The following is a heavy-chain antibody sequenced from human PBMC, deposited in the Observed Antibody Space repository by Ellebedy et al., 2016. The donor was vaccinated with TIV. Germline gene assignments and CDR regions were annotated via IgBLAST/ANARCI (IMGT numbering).Heavy chain of an antibody. Sequence: SETLSLTXAVYGGSFSGYYWSWIRQPPGKGLEWIGEINHSGSTNYNPSLKSRVTISVDTSKNQFSLKLSSVTAADTAVYYCARKVGATFPFDYWGQGTLVTVSS. CDR1: GGSFSGYY. CDR3: ARKVGATFPFDY. V-gene: IGHV4-34*01. D-gene: IGHD1-26*01. J-gene: IGHJ4*02. CDR2: INHSGST.